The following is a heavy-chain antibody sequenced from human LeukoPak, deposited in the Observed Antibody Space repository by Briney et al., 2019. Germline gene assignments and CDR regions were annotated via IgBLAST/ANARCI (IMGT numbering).Heavy chain of an antibody. CDR1: EFTFSNAW. CDR2: IKSKTDGGTT. V-gene: IGHV3-15*01. Sequence: PGGSLRLSWAASEFTFSNAWMSWVRQAPGKGLEWVGRIKSKTDGGTTDYAAPVKGRFTISRDDSKNTLYLQMNSLKTEDTAVYYCTTNIVVVPAAEYYFDYWGQGTLVTVSS. D-gene: IGHD2-2*01. CDR3: TTNIVVVPAAEYYFDY. J-gene: IGHJ4*02.